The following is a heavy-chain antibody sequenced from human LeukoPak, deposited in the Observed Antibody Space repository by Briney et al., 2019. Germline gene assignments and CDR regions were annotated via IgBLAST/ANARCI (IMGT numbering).Heavy chain of an antibody. J-gene: IGHJ4*02. CDR1: GSTFSSHG. CDR3: AKDSSAYSGSYYDY. Sequence: GRSLRLSCAASGSTFSSHGMHWVRQSPGKGLEWVAVIWYDGSNKYYADSVKGRFTISRDNSKNTLYLQMNSLRAEDTAIYYCAKDSSAYSGSYYDYWGQGTLVTVS. V-gene: IGHV3-33*06. CDR2: IWYDGSNK. D-gene: IGHD1-26*01.